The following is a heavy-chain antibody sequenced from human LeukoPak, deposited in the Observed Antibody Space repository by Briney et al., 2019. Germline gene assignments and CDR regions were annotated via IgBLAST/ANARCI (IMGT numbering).Heavy chain of an antibody. Sequence: GGSLRLSCAASGFTFDDYAMHWVRQAPGKGLEWVSGISWNSGSIGYADSVKGRFTISRDNAKNSLYLQMNSLRAEDTALYYCAKDTRPSWGERNRFDPWGQGTLVTVSS. CDR3: AKDTRPSWGERNRFDP. V-gene: IGHV3-9*01. D-gene: IGHD7-27*01. CDR1: GFTFDDYA. J-gene: IGHJ5*02. CDR2: ISWNSGSI.